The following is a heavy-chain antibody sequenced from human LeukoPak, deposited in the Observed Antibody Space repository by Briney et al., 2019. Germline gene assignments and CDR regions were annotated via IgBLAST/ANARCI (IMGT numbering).Heavy chain of an antibody. J-gene: IGHJ6*03. CDR3: ARQAVRGVIITRGEYYMDV. D-gene: IGHD3-10*01. Sequence: SETLSLACTVSGYSIGSGYYWGCIRQPPGKGLEWIASIYHSGSTYYNPSLKSRVTISVDTSKNQFSLKLSSVTAADTAVYYCARQAVRGVIITRGEYYMDVWGKGTTVTISS. CDR1: GYSIGSGYY. CDR2: IYHSGST. V-gene: IGHV4-38-2*02.